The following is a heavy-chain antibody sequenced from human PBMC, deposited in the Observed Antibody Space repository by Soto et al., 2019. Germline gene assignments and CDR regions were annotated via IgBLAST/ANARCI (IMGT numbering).Heavy chain of an antibody. D-gene: IGHD3-16*02. CDR3: ARIHTYYDYIWGSYRYNYFDY. J-gene: IGHJ4*02. CDR2: IYYSGST. Sequence: SETLSLTCTVSGGSISSSSYYWGWIRQPPGKGLEWIGSIYYSGSTYYNPSLKSRVTISVDTSKNQFSLKLSSVTAADTAVYYCARIHTYYDYIWGSYRYNYFDYWGQGTLVTVSS. V-gene: IGHV4-39*01. CDR1: GGSISSSSYY.